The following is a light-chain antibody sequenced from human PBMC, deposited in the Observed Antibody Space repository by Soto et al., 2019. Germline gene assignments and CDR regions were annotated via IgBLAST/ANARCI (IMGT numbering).Light chain of an antibody. J-gene: IGKJ2*01. CDR2: AAS. CDR1: QSISSN. Sequence: DIQMTQSPSSLSASVGDRVTITFRASQSISSNLNWYQQKPGKAPKLLIYAASSLQSGVPSRFSGSGSGTDFTLTISSLQPEDFATYYCQQNYNTPQTFGQGTKV. V-gene: IGKV1-39*01. CDR3: QQNYNTPQT.